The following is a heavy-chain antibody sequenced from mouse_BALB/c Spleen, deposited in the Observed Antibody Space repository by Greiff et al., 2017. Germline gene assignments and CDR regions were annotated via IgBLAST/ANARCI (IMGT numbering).Heavy chain of an antibody. V-gene: IGHV1-12*01. Sequence: QVQLQQPGAELVKPGASVKMSCKASGYTFTSYNMHWVKQTPGQGLEWIGAIYPGNGDTSYNQKFKGKATLTADKSSSTAYMQLSSLTSEDSAVYYCARSSYGNSFADWGQGTLVTVSA. D-gene: IGHD2-10*02. CDR1: GYTFTSYN. CDR2: IYPGNGDT. J-gene: IGHJ3*01. CDR3: ARSSYGNSFAD.